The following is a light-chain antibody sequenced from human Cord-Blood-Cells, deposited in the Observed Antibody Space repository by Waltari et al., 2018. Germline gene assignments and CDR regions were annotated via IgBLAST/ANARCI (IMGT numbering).Light chain of an antibody. CDR2: AAS. V-gene: IGKV1-8*01. CDR1: QGISSY. Sequence: AIRMTQSPSSLSASTGDRVTITCRASQGISSYLAWYQQKPGKAPKLLIYAASTLQSGVPSRFSGSGSGTDFTLTISCLQSEDVATYYCQQYYSYPFTFGPGTEVDI. J-gene: IGKJ3*01. CDR3: QQYYSYPFT.